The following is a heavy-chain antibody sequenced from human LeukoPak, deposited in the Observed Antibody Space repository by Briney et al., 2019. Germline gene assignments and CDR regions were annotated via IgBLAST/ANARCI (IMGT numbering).Heavy chain of an antibody. V-gene: IGHV4-61*02. CDR1: GGSISSGSYY. Sequence: PSQTLSLTXTVSGGSISSGSYYWSWIRQPAGKGLEWIGRIYTSGSTNYNPSLKRRVTISVDTSKNQFSLKLSSVPAADTAVYYCAREPNYCSSTSCYLLNWFDPWGQGTLVTVSS. CDR3: AREPNYCSSTSCYLLNWFDP. D-gene: IGHD2-2*01. J-gene: IGHJ5*02. CDR2: IYTSGST.